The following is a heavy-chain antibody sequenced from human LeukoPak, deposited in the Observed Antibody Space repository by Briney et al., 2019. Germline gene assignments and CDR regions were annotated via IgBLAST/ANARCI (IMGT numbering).Heavy chain of an antibody. CDR2: IWYDGSNK. J-gene: IGHJ1*01. CDR3: ARNHNPRRIAAAGTEYFQH. D-gene: IGHD6-13*01. Sequence: GGSLRLSCAASGFTFSSYGMHWVRQAPGKGLEWVALIWYDGSNKYYADSVKGRFTISRDNSKNTLYLQMNSLRAEDTAVYYCARNHNPRRIAAAGTEYFQHWGQGTLVTVSS. V-gene: IGHV3-33*01. CDR1: GFTFSSYG.